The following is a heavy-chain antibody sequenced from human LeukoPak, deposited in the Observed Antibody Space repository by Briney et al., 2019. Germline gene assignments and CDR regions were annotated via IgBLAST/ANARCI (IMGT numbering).Heavy chain of an antibody. Sequence: GGSLRLSCAASGFTFSNAWMSWVRQAPGKGLEWVGRIKSKTDGGTTDYAAPVKGRFTISRDDSKNTLYLQMNSLKTEDTAVYYCTTFTIFGVVMLPVITDNWFDPWGQGTLVTVSS. V-gene: IGHV3-15*01. J-gene: IGHJ5*02. CDR1: GFTFSNAW. CDR2: IKSKTDGGTT. CDR3: TTFTIFGVVMLPVITDNWFDP. D-gene: IGHD3-3*01.